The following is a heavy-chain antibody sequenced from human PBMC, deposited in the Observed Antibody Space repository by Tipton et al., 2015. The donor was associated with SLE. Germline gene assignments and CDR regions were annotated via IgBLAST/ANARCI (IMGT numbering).Heavy chain of an antibody. CDR1: GYSFTSYW. V-gene: IGHV5-51*01. CDR3: TSLTIQNYYDSSGALDY. Sequence: QLVQSGAEVKKPGESLKISCKGSGYSFTSYWIGWVRQMPGKGLEWMGIIYPGDSDTRYSPSFQGQVTISADKSISTAYLQWSSLKASDTAMYYCTSLTIQNYYDSSGALDYWGQGTLVTVSS. J-gene: IGHJ4*02. CDR2: IYPGDSDT. D-gene: IGHD3-22*01.